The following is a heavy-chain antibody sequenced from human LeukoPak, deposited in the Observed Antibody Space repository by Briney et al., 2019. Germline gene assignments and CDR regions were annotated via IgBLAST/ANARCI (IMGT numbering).Heavy chain of an antibody. D-gene: IGHD3-22*01. Sequence: ASETLSLTCAVYGGSFSGYYWSWIRQPPGKGLEWIGEINHSGSTNYNPSLKSRVTISVDTSKNQFSLKLSSVTAADTAVYYCASFTNYYDTNWFDPWGQGTLVTVSS. CDR2: INHSGST. CDR1: GGSFSGYY. V-gene: IGHV4-34*01. J-gene: IGHJ5*02. CDR3: ASFTNYYDTNWFDP.